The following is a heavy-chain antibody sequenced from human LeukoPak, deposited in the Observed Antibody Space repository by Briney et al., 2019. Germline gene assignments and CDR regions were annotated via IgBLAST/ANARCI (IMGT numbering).Heavy chain of an antibody. CDR3: ARDRRVAGTDDYYYYYGMDV. J-gene: IGHJ6*02. CDR2: NNPNSGGT. D-gene: IGHD6-19*01. V-gene: IGHV1-2*02. CDR1: GYTFTGYY. Sequence: ASVKVSCKASGYTFTGYYMHWVRQAPGQELEWMGWNNPNSGGTNYAQKFQGRVTMTRDTSISTAYMELSRLRSDDTAVYYCARDRRVAGTDDYYYYYGMDVWGQGTTVTVSS.